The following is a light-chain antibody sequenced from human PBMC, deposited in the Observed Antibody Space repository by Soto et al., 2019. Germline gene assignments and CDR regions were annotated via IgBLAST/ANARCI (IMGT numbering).Light chain of an antibody. Sequence: DIVVTQSPATLSVSPGERATLSCRASQSVGYHLAWYQQKPGQDPRLLIYGASTRATGIPARFSGTGSGTEFTLTISSLQSEDFAVYYCQQYNKWPWTFGPGTKVDIK. V-gene: IGKV3-15*01. CDR3: QQYNKWPWT. J-gene: IGKJ1*01. CDR1: QSVGYH. CDR2: GAS.